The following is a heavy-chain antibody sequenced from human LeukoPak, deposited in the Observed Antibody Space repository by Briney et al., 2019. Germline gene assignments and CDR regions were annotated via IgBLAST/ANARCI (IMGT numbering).Heavy chain of an antibody. CDR2: IKTDGGET. D-gene: IGHD1-26*01. CDR3: TRDRRGGIDDY. J-gene: IGHJ4*02. V-gene: IGHV3-7*01. Sequence: PGGSLRLSCAASGFTFSSSWMSWVRQAPGKGLEWVCHIKTDGGETYYADSVKGRFTFSRDKAKNSLYLHMTSLRAEHKAFYYCTRDRRGGIDDYRGQGDLVTVSS. CDR1: GFTFSSSW.